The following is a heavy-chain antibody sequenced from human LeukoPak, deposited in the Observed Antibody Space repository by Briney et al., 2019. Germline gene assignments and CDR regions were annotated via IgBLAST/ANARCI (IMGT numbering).Heavy chain of an antibody. J-gene: IGHJ6*03. CDR2: IYYSGST. D-gene: IGHD5-18*01. Sequence: SETLSLTCTVSGGSIRSYYWTWIRQPPGKGLEWIGYIYYSGSTNYKPSLKSRVTISVDTSKNQVSLKLTSVTAADTAVYYCARTEESGYNYGYFGYYYYMDVWGKGTTVTVSS. V-gene: IGHV4-59*01. CDR1: GGSIRSYY. CDR3: ARTEESGYNYGYFGYYYYMDV.